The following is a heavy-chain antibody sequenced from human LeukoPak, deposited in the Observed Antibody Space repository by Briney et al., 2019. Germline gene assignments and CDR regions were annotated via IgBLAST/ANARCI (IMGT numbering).Heavy chain of an antibody. V-gene: IGHV3-23*01. Sequence: PGGSLRLSCAASGLTFSSSSMNWVRQAPGKGLEWVSGISSSGGITYYADSVKGRFTISRDNSKNTLYLQLNSLRAEDPAVYYCAKSSQRFGMDVWGQGTTVTVSS. CDR2: ISSSGGIT. CDR1: GLTFSSSS. CDR3: AKSSQRFGMDV. J-gene: IGHJ6*02.